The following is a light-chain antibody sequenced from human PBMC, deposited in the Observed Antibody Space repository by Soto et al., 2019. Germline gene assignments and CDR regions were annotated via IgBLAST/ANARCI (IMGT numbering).Light chain of an antibody. CDR1: SSDVGGYNY. CDR2: EVH. J-gene: IGLJ2*01. V-gene: IGLV2-8*01. Sequence: QSALTQPPSASGSPGQSVTISCTGTSSDVGGYNYVSWYQQHPGKAPKLMIYEVHERPSGVPDRFSGSKSGNTASLTISGLQDEDEADYYCTSHAGSNHVVFGGGTKLTVL. CDR3: TSHAGSNHVV.